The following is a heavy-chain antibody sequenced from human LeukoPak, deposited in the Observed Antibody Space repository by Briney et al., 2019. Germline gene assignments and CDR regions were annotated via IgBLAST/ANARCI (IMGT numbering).Heavy chain of an antibody. Sequence: SETLSHTCTVSGGSISSSSYYWGWIRQPPGKGLEWIGSIYYSGSTYYNPSLKSRVTISVDTSKNQFSLKLSSVTAADTAVYYCARQDVRSSSWYYFDYWGQGTLVTVSS. CDR1: GGSISSSSYY. V-gene: IGHV4-39*01. CDR2: IYYSGST. D-gene: IGHD6-13*01. J-gene: IGHJ4*02. CDR3: ARQDVRSSSWYYFDY.